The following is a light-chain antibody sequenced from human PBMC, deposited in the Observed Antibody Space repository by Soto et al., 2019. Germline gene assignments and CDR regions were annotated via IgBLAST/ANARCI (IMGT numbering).Light chain of an antibody. Sequence: IPMTQSPSSLSASVGDRVTITCRASQTISNHLNWYQQKPGKAPKLLIYATSTLQSGVPSRFSGSGSETDFTLTISSLQPEDFATYYCQQSYNSHTFGQGTKLEIK. CDR3: QQSYNSHT. CDR1: QTISNH. CDR2: ATS. V-gene: IGKV1-39*01. J-gene: IGKJ2*01.